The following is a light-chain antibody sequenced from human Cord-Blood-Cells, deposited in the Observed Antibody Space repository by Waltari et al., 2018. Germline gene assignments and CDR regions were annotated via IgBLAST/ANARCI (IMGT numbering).Light chain of an antibody. CDR2: DAS. CDR1: QSVSSY. Sequence: EIVLTQSPATLSLSPGERATLSCRASQSVSSYLAWYQQKPGQAPRLLIYDASNRVTGIPARFSGSGSGTDFTLTISSLEPEDVAVYYCQQRSNWLPITFGQGTRLEIK. V-gene: IGKV3-11*01. J-gene: IGKJ5*01. CDR3: QQRSNWLPIT.